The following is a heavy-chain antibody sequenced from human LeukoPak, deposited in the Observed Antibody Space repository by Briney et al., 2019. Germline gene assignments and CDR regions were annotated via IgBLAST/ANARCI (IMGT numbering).Heavy chain of an antibody. CDR2: ITHSRST. CDR1: GGSFSSYY. J-gene: IGHJ5*01. D-gene: IGHD3-10*01. Sequence: SETLSLTCAVYGGSFSSYYWSWIRQSPGEGLEWIREITHSRSTNYNPSLKSRVTISLDTSKSQFSLKLTSVTAADTAVYYCARVTRFTQFGELWFDSWGQGTLLTVSS. CDR3: ARVTRFTQFGELWFDS. V-gene: IGHV4-34*01.